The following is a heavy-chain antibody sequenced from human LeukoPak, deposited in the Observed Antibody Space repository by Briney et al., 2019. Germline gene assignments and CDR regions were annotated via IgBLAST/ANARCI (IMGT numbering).Heavy chain of an antibody. CDR3: ATGPSYGDYPFDY. D-gene: IGHD4-17*01. CDR1: GYTLTELS. CDR2: FDPEDGET. Sequence: EASVKVSCKVSGYTLTELSMHWVRQAPGKGLEWMGGFDPEDGETIYAQKFQGRVTMTEDTSTDTAYMELSSLRSEDTAVYYCATGPSYGDYPFDYWGQGTLVTVSS. J-gene: IGHJ4*02. V-gene: IGHV1-24*01.